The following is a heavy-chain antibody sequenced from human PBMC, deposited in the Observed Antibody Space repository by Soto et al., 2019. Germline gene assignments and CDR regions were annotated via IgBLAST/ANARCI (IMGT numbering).Heavy chain of an antibody. D-gene: IGHD2-21*02. CDR2: INPRNGDK. V-gene: IGHV1-2*02. CDR1: GYTFVDHY. CDR3: AGGEVTRIEVMGV. Sequence: ASVKVSCKTSGYTFVDHYLYWVRQAPGQGLEWMGWINPRNGDKKNAQKRPGSLTMTMDTTITTTYMDLIAITSKDTAVYYCAGGEVTRIEVMGVWAPGTTLTVSS. J-gene: IGHJ6*02.